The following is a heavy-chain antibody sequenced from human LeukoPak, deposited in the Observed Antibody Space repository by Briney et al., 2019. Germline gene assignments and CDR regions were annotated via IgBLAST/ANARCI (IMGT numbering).Heavy chain of an antibody. J-gene: IGHJ6*04. CDR1: GFAFSGYS. D-gene: IGHD3-10*02. V-gene: IGHV3-48*04. CDR3: AELGITMIGGV. CDR2: ISSSSSTI. Sequence: GSLRLSCAASGFAFSGYSMNWVRQAPGKGLEWEWVSYISSSSSTIYYADSVKGRFTISRDNAKNSLYLQMNSLRAEDTAVYYCAELGITMIGGVWGKGTTVTISS.